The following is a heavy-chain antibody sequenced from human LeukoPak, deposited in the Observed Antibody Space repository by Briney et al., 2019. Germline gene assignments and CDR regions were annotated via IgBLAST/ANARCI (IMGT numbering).Heavy chain of an antibody. J-gene: IGHJ4*02. CDR2: IYYSGST. CDR1: GGSISSYY. Sequence: SETLSLTCTVSGGSISSYYWSWIRQPPGKGLEWIGYIYYSGSTNYNPSLKSRVTISVDTSKNQFSLKLSSVTAADTAVYYCARDPGSRWYRFDYWGQGTLVTVSS. CDR3: ARDPGSRWYRFDY. D-gene: IGHD6-13*01. V-gene: IGHV4-59*01.